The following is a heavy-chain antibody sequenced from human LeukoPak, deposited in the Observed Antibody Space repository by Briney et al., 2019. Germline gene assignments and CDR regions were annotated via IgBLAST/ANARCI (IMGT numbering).Heavy chain of an antibody. CDR1: GGSITSYY. D-gene: IGHD2-15*01. Sequence: SETLSLTCTVSGGSITSYYWSWIRQPAGKGLEWIGRIYVTESTTYNPSLKSRVTISIDTSKNQFSLKLTSVTAADTAVYYCASYCSGGSCWGSTPLTDPWGQGTLVTVSS. V-gene: IGHV4-4*07. J-gene: IGHJ5*02. CDR2: IYVTEST. CDR3: ASYCSGGSCWGSTPLTDP.